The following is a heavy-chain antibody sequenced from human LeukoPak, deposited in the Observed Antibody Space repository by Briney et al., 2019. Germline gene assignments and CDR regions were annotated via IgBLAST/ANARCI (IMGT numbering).Heavy chain of an antibody. CDR1: GFTFSSYA. CDR3: AKPIQRIVRGVIITGFDY. D-gene: IGHD3-10*01. V-gene: IGHV3-23*01. CDR2: ISGSGGST. J-gene: IGHJ4*02. Sequence: GGSLRLSCAASGFTFSSYAMSWVRQAPGKGLEWVSAISGSGGSTYYADSVKGRFTISRDNSKNTLYLQMNSLRAEDTAVYYCAKPIQRIVRGVIITGFDYWGQGTLVTVSS.